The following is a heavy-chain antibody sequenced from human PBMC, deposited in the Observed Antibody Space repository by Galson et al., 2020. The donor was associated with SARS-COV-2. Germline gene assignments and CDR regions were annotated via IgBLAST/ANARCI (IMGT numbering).Heavy chain of an antibody. J-gene: IGHJ2*01. CDR1: GGSISSGSYY. CDR2: IYTTGST. V-gene: IGHV4-61*02. D-gene: IGHD3-10*01. CDR3: ARGTITEFHWYFDL. Sequence: SETLSLICTVSGGSISSGSYYWSWIRQPAGKGLEWIGRIYTTGSTNYNPSLKRRLTISVDTSQNQFSLKLSSVTAADTAVYYFARGTITEFHWYFDLWGRGTLVTVSS.